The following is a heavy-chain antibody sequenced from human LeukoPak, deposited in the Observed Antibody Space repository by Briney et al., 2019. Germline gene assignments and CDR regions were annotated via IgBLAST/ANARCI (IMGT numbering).Heavy chain of an antibody. CDR2: ISGSFIGT. V-gene: IGHV3-23*01. Sequence: GGSLRLSCAASGFTFSSYAMSWVRQAPGKGLEWVSAISGSFIGTYYADSVKGRFTISRDNSKNTLYLQMNSLRAEDTAVYYFARAGPQDPLVRPWGQGTLVTVSS. J-gene: IGHJ5*02. CDR3: ARAGPQDPLVRP. CDR1: GFTFSSYA. D-gene: IGHD3-9*01.